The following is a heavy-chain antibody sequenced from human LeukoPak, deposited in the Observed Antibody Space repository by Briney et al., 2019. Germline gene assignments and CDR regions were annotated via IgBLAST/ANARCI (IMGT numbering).Heavy chain of an antibody. Sequence: SETLSLTCTVSGGYISSYYWSWIRQPPGEGLEWIGYVYYTGSTYYNPSLKSRVTILVDTSKNQFSLNLSSVTAADTAVYYCARQEIGLRSFDPWGQGTLVTVSS. J-gene: IGHJ5*02. CDR2: VYYTGST. CDR3: ARQEIGLRSFDP. D-gene: IGHD3/OR15-3a*01. CDR1: GGYISSYY. V-gene: IGHV4-59*08.